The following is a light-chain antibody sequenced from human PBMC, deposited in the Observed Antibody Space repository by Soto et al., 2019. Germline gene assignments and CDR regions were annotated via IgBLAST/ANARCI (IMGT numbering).Light chain of an antibody. J-gene: IGKJ3*01. Sequence: DIQMTQSPSTLSASVGDRVTITCRASQSISRSLAWYQQKPGKAPNLLIYDASSLESGVPSRFIGSGFGTEFTLTISSLQPDDFATYYCQQYNSYLLTFGPGTTVDIK. CDR1: QSISRS. V-gene: IGKV1-5*01. CDR3: QQYNSYLLT. CDR2: DAS.